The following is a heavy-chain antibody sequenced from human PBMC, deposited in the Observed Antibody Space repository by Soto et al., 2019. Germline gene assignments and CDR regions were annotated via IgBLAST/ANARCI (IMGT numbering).Heavy chain of an antibody. J-gene: IGHJ4*02. CDR3: ARYIRGPTVFYFDF. CDR1: GFTFSSYA. Sequence: GGSLRLSCAAPGFTFSSYAMTWVRQAPGKGLEWVSVITYNGDNTYYADSVKGRFTISRDNSKDTVHLQMNSLRAEDTAVYYCARYIRGPTVFYFDFWGPGVLVTVSS. CDR2: ITYNGDNT. V-gene: IGHV3-23*01. D-gene: IGHD5-18*01.